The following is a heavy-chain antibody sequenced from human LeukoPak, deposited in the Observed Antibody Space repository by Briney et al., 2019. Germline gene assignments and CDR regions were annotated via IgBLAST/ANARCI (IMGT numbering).Heavy chain of an antibody. V-gene: IGHV1-18*01. CDR1: GYTFTSYG. D-gene: IGHD3-22*01. CDR3: ARGARHYYDSSGYPNWFDP. CDR2: ISAHNGNT. Sequence: ASVKVSCKASGYTFTSYGISWVRQAPGQGLEWMGWISAHNGNTNYAQKLQGRVTMTTDTSTSTAYMELSRLRSDDTAVYYCARGARHYYDSSGYPNWFDPWGQGTLVTVSS. J-gene: IGHJ5*02.